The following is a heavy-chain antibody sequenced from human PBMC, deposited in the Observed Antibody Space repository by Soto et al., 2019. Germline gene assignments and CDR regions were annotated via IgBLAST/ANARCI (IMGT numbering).Heavy chain of an antibody. CDR3: ASEEYCGGDCASDAFDI. CDR2: ISGGGGST. J-gene: IGHJ3*02. CDR1: GFTFSGYA. Sequence: GGSLRLSCTASGFTFSGYAMSWVRQAPGKGLEWVSAISGGGGSTYYADSVKGRFTISRDNAKNTLYLQMNSLRAEDTAVYYCASEEYCGGDCASDAFDIWGQGTMVTVSS. D-gene: IGHD2-21*01. V-gene: IGHV3-23*01.